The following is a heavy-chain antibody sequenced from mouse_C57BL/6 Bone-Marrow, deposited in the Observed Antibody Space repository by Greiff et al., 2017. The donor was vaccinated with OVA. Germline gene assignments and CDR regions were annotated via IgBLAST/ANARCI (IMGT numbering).Heavy chain of an antibody. CDR2: IDPSDSYT. CDR3: ARSLYSPFDY. J-gene: IGHJ2*01. V-gene: IGHV1-69*01. CDR1: GYTFTSYW. Sequence: QVQLQQPGAELVMPGASVKLSCKACGYTFTSYWMHWVKQRPGQGLEWIGEIDPSDSYTNYNQKFKGKSTLTVDKSSSTAYMQLSSLTSEDSAVYYCARSLYSPFDYWGQGTTLTVSS.